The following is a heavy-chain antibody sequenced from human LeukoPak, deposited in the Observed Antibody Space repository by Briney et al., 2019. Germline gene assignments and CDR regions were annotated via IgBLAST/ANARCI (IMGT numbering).Heavy chain of an antibody. CDR1: GGSISSYY. CDR3: ARVSWFSSGNDIMDAFDI. J-gene: IGHJ3*02. CDR2: IYTSGST. D-gene: IGHD1-1*01. Sequence: PSETLSLTCTVSGGSISSYYWSWIRQPAGKGLEWIGRIYTSGSTNYNPSLKSRVTISVDTSKNQFSLKLSSVTAADTAVYYCARVSWFSSGNDIMDAFDIWGQGTMVTVSS. V-gene: IGHV4-4*07.